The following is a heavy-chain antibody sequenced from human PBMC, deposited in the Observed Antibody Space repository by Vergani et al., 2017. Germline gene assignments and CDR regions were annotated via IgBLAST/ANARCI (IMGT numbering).Heavy chain of an antibody. CDR2: IQFDASNQ. D-gene: IGHD3-16*01. Sequence: QVQLVESGGGVVQRGGSLRLSCATSGFTLSNYDMQWIRQGPGKGLEFVAFIQFDASNQYYADSVKGRFILSRDFSKNTLYLQMNSLRTDDTATYYCAKHFRGWGIDYWGQGTQVIVSS. CDR1: GFTLSNYD. V-gene: IGHV3-30*02. J-gene: IGHJ4*02. CDR3: AKHFRGWGIDY.